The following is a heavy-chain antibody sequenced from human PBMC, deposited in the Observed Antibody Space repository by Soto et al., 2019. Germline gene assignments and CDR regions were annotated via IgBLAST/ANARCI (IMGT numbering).Heavy chain of an antibody. CDR3: ATLYYDFWSGYYKGSWFDP. CDR2: FDPEDGET. V-gene: IGHV1-24*01. CDR1: GYTLTELS. Sequence: ASVKVSCKVSGYTLTELSMHWVRQAPGKGLEWMGGFDPEDGETIYAQKFQGRVTMTQDTSTDTAYIELSSLRSEDTAVYYCATLYYDFWSGYYKGSWFDPWGQGTLVTVSS. J-gene: IGHJ5*02. D-gene: IGHD3-3*01.